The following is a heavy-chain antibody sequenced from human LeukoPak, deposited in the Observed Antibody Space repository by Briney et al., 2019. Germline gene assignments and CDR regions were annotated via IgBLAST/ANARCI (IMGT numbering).Heavy chain of an antibody. CDR2: ISSSSSYI. J-gene: IGHJ6*02. V-gene: IGHV3-21*01. D-gene: IGHD3-10*01. Sequence: PGMSLRLSCAASGFSFSTYAMNWVRQAPGKGLEWVSSISSSSSYIDYADSLKGRFTISRDNAKNSVYLQMNSLRAEDTAVYYCAREPVLLGYYYYGMDVWGQGTTVTVSS. CDR3: AREPVLLGYYYYGMDV. CDR1: GFSFSTYA.